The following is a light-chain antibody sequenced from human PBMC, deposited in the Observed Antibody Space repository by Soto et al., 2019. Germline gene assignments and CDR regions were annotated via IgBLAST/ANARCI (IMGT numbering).Light chain of an antibody. Sequence: EIVMTQSPAPLSVSPGGRATLSCRASQSVNSNLVWYQQKPGQAPRLLIYRASTRATGIPGRFSGSGYGTEFTLTISSLQSEDFAVYYCQQYNSWLWTFGQGTKVEIK. CDR2: RAS. CDR3: QQYNSWLWT. CDR1: QSVNSN. V-gene: IGKV3-15*01. J-gene: IGKJ1*01.